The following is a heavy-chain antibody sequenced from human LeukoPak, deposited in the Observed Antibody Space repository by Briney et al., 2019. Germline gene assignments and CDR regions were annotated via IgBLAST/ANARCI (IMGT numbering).Heavy chain of an antibody. J-gene: IGHJ4*02. V-gene: IGHV3-33*01. CDR1: GFTFRTYH. D-gene: IGHD4/OR15-4a*01. CDR2: IWYRVTEN. CDR3: ARENYAASGGLDS. Sequence: QPGWSLRLSCATSGFTFRTYHMHWVRQAPGKGLEWVGVIWYRVTENDYADSVKGRFTISRDDSRNTVYLEMKSLRVEDTAMYYCARENYAASGGLDSWGRGPLVPVSA.